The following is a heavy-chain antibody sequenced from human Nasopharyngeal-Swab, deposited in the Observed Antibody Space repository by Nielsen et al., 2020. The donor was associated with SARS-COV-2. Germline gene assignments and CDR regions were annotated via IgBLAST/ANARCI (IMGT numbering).Heavy chain of an antibody. CDR1: GFTFSSYG. J-gene: IGHJ6*02. V-gene: IGHV3-30*02. D-gene: IGHD6-19*01. Sequence: GGSLRLSCAASGFTFSSYGMHWVRQAPGKGLEWVAVIWYDGSNKYYADSVKGRFTISRDNSKNTLYLQMNSLRAEDTAMYYCAKFIAVAWYYYYGMDVWGQGTTVTVSS. CDR3: AKFIAVAWYYYYGMDV. CDR2: IWYDGSNK.